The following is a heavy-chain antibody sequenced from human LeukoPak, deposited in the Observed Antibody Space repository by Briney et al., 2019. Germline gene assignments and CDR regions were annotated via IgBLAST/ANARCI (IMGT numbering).Heavy chain of an antibody. V-gene: IGHV1-18*01. Sequence: ASVKVSCKAYGYTFMSHGISWVRQAPGQGLEWMGWINVSSSSTNYAQRLQGRVTMTTDTSTTTAYMELRSLRSDDTAVYYCARATGTWGHDGFDIWGQGTMVTVSS. CDR3: ARATGTWGHDGFDI. CDR1: GYTFMSHG. CDR2: INVSSSST. D-gene: IGHD3-16*01. J-gene: IGHJ3*02.